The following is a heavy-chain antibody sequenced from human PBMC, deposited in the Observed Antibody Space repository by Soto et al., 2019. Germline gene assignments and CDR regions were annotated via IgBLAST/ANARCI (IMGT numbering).Heavy chain of an antibody. CDR1: GDSVSSNSAA. CDR2: TYYRSQWYS. J-gene: IGHJ6*02. D-gene: IGHD6-6*01. V-gene: IGHV6-1*01. CDR3: ARAKEYSSSSGMDV. Sequence: QVQLQQSGPGLVKPSQTLSLTCAISGDSVSSNSAAWNWIRQSPSRGLEWLGRTYYRSQWYSDYEVSVKSRITTNPDTSKNQFSRQLNSVTPEDTAVYYCARAKEYSSSSGMDVWGQGTTVTVSS.